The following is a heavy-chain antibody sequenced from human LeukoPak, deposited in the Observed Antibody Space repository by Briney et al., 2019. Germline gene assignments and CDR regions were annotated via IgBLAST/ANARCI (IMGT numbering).Heavy chain of an antibody. CDR3: TKDTVDTTMVPYYFEY. D-gene: IGHD5-18*01. V-gene: IGHV3-30*18. Sequence: TGGSLRLSCAASGFTFSSYGMHWVRQAPGKGLEWVAVISYDGSNKYYADSVKGRFTISRDNCKNTLYLQMNSLRAEDTAVYYCTKDTVDTTMVPYYFEYWGQGTLVTVSS. CDR1: GFTFSSYG. J-gene: IGHJ4*02. CDR2: ISYDGSNK.